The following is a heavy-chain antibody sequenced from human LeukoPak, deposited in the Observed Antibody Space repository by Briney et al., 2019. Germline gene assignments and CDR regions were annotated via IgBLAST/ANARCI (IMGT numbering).Heavy chain of an antibody. V-gene: IGHV3-7*01. J-gene: IGHJ3*01. D-gene: IGHD2-21*01. CDR3: AHAYL. CDR1: GFVFNTYW. Sequence: GGSLRLSCVASGFVFNTYWIYWVRQAPGKGLEWVATINQDGTETRYVDSVKGRFTISRDNAKSSVFLQMNSPRVEDTAVFYCAHAYLWGQGTMVTVSS. CDR2: INQDGTET.